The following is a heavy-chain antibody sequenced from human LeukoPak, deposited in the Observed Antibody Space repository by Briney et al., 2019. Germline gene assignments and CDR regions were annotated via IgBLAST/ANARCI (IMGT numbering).Heavy chain of an antibody. V-gene: IGHV7-4-1*02. CDR2: INTNTGNP. Sequence: ASVTVSCTASGYTFTSYAMNWVRQAPGQGLEWMGWINTNTGNPTYAQGFTGRFVFSLDTSVSTAYLQISSLKAEDTAVYYCAREDYSSSWYKWFDPWGQGTLVTVSS. J-gene: IGHJ5*02. D-gene: IGHD6-13*01. CDR1: GYTFTSYA. CDR3: AREDYSSSWYKWFDP.